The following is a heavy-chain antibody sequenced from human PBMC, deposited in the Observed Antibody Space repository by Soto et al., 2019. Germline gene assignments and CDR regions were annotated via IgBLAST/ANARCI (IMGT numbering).Heavy chain of an antibody. CDR2: ISGSGGST. CDR3: AKHASDIVVVVAATHPDY. CDR1: GFTFSSYA. Sequence: GGSLRLSCAASGFTFSSYAMSWVRQAPGKGLEWVSAISGSGGSTYYADSVKGRFTISRDNSKNTLYLQMNSLRAEDTAVYYCAKHASDIVVVVAATHPDYWGQGTLVTVSS. V-gene: IGHV3-23*01. J-gene: IGHJ4*02. D-gene: IGHD2-15*01.